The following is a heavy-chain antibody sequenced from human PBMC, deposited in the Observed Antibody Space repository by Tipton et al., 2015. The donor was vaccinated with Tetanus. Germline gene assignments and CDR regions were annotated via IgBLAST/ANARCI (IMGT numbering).Heavy chain of an antibody. CDR3: ARGLPREPFYLDY. J-gene: IGHJ4*02. V-gene: IGHV4-31*03. D-gene: IGHD1-26*01. CDR2: IYYTALT. Sequence: TLSLTCTVSGGSIRSGGYYWTWIRQHPERGLEWIGYIYYTALTSYTPSLNSRVTISVDTSKNHFSLNLTSVTAADTAVYFCARGLPREPFYLDYWGQGMQVTVSS. CDR1: GGSIRSGGYY.